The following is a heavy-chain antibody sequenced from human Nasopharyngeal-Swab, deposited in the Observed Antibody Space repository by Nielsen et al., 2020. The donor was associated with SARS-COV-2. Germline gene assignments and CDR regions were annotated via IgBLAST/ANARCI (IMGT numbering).Heavy chain of an antibody. V-gene: IGHV1-8*01. Sequence: ASVKVSCKASGYTFTSYDINWVRQATGQGLEWMGWMNPNSGNTGYAQKFQGRVTMTRNTSISTAYMELSSLRSEDTAVYYCARGSGVVAVAATLHYYYGMDVWGQGTTVTVSS. CDR3: ARGSGVVAVAATLHYYYGMDV. CDR1: GYTFTSYD. J-gene: IGHJ6*02. D-gene: IGHD2-15*01. CDR2: MNPNSGNT.